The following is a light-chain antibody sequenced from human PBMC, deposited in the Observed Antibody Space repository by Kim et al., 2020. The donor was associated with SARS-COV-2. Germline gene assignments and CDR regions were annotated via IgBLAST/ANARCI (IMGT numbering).Light chain of an antibody. CDR2: GKN. CDR3: NSRDNTANHLI. V-gene: IGLV3-19*01. J-gene: IGLJ2*01. CDR1: SLRNYY. Sequence: ALGQTVRITCQGDSLRNYYATWYQQKPGQPPVLVFFGKNNRPSGIPDRFSGSSSGSTASLTITEAQAEDEADYYCNSRDNTANHLIFGGGTQLTVL.